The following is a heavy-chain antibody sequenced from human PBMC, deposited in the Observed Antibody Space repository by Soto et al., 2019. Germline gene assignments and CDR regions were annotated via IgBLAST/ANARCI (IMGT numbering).Heavy chain of an antibody. V-gene: IGHV3-48*01. D-gene: IGHD6-13*01. J-gene: IGHJ4*02. CDR1: GFTFISYS. CDR3: ARDLYSSSWYDYFDY. CDR2: ISSSSSTI. Sequence: GGSLRLSCASSGFTFISYSMNLVRQAPGKGLEWVSYISSSSSTIYYADSVKGRFTISRDNAKNSLYLQMNSLRAEDTAVYYCARDLYSSSWYDYFDYWGQGTLVTVSS.